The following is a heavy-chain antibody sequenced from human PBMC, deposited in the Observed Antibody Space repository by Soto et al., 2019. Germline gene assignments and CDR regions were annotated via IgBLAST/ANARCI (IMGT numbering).Heavy chain of an antibody. V-gene: IGHV1-18*01. CDR2: ISAYNGNT. D-gene: IGHD6-13*01. Sequence: ASVKVSCKASGYTFTSYGISWVRQAPGQGLEWMGWISAYNGNTNYAQKLQGRVTMTTDTSTSIVYMELRSLRSDDTAVYYCARDRRAAAGLFDHWGQGTLVIVSS. J-gene: IGHJ4*02. CDR1: GYTFTSYG. CDR3: ARDRRAAAGLFDH.